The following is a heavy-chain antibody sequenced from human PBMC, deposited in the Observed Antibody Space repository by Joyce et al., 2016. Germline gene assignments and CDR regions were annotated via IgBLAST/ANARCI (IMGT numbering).Heavy chain of an antibody. CDR2: IYPGDAQT. CDR1: GYSFASYW. D-gene: IGHD4-17*01. J-gene: IGHJ3*02. Sequence: EVQLVQSGAEVKKPGEPLKISCKASGYSFASYWIGWVRQMPGKGLEWMGIIYPGDAQTIYGPSFQGQVTLSADKSITTDYLQWSSLKASDTAMYCCARSTLTTADAFDMWGQGTLVTVSS. CDR3: ARSTLTTADAFDM. V-gene: IGHV5-51*01.